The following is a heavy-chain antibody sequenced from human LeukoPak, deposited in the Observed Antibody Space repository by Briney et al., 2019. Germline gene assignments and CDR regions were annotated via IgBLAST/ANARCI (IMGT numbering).Heavy chain of an antibody. Sequence: GGSLRLSCAASGFTLSSFGMHWVRQAPGKGLEWVAVIWYDGSNKYYADSVKGRFTISRDNSKNTLYLQMNSLRAEDTAVYYCAKDPYDSRSTFRGYFDYWGQGTLVTVSS. CDR3: AKDPYDSRSTFRGYFDY. V-gene: IGHV3-30*02. D-gene: IGHD3-22*01. CDR1: GFTLSSFG. CDR2: IWYDGSNK. J-gene: IGHJ4*02.